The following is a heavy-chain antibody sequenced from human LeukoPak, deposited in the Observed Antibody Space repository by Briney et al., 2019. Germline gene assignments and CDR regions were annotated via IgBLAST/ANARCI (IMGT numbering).Heavy chain of an antibody. CDR2: ISGSSNYI. CDR3: ARVSIGGY. V-gene: IGHV3-21*01. Sequence: PGGSLRLSCAASGFTFSSYRMSWVRQAPGKGLEWVSFISGSSNYIYYADSVKGRFTVSRDNAKNSLYLQMNSLRAEDTAVYYCARVSIGGYWGQRTLVTVSS. J-gene: IGHJ4*02. CDR1: GFTFSSYR.